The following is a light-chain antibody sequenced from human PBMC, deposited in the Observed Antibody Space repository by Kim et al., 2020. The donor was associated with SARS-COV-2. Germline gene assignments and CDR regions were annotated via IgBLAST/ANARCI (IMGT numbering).Light chain of an antibody. CDR3: QQRDGWPPKVT. V-gene: IGKV3-11*01. CDR2: DAA. J-gene: IGKJ4*01. Sequence: PGAGATPSCRGSQSIEADLAWHQQRPGHPPRPLIYDAAIRATGLPARFSGSGAGTDFTLTISGLEPEDFAVYYCQQRDGWPPKVTFGGGTKVDIK. CDR1: QSIEAD.